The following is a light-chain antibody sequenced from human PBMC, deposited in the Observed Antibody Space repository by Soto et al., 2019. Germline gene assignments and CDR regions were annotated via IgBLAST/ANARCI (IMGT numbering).Light chain of an antibody. V-gene: IGKV1-5*03. CDR2: TAS. J-gene: IGKJ1*01. Sequence: DIQMPQSPSTLSASVGDRVTITCRASQSISSWLAWYQQEPGKAPKLLISTASSLESGDPSRFSGSGSGTEFALTVSSLQPDDFATYYCQQYSTYPWTFGQGTKVDIK. CDR3: QQYSTYPWT. CDR1: QSISSW.